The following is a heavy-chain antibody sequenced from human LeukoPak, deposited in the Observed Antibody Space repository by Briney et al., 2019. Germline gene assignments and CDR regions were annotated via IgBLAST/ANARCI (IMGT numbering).Heavy chain of an antibody. J-gene: IGHJ5*02. V-gene: IGHV3-48*03. CDR2: LSSSGSTI. CDR1: GFTFNIYP. Sequence: GGSLRLSCSASGFTFNIYPVHWVRHAPGKGLEWVSYLSSSGSTIYYADSVKGRFTISRDNAKNSLYLQMNSLRSEDTAVYYCASLLYYYDRSGYSNWFDPWGQGTLVTVSS. D-gene: IGHD3-22*01. CDR3: ASLLYYYDRSGYSNWFDP.